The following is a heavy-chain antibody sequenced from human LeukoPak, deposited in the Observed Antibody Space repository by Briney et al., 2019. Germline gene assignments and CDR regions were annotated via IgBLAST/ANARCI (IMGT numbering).Heavy chain of an antibody. CDR3: ARGLASWLLDS. V-gene: IGHV1-46*01. CDR2: INPSGGST. J-gene: IGHJ4*02. CDR1: GGIFSSYA. D-gene: IGHD3-22*01. Sequence: ASVKVSCKASGGIFSSYAISWVRQAPGQGLEWMGIINPSGGSTNYAQKFQGRVTMTRDTSTSTVYMEVSSLRSEYTAVYYCARGLASWLLDSWGQGTLGTVSS.